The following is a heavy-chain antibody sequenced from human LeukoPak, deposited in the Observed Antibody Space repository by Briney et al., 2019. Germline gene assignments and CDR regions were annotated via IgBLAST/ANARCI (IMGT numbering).Heavy chain of an antibody. CDR1: GYSFTAYY. D-gene: IGHD6-13*01. Sequence: SVTGSCKASGYSFTAYYMHWVRQAPGQGLEWMGWINPNTGGTNYAQKFQGRVTMTRDTSISTAYMELNSLGSDGTAVYYCARADCVGSSCYGMDVWGQGSTVTVSS. V-gene: IGHV1-2*02. CDR3: ARADCVGSSCYGMDV. J-gene: IGHJ6*02. CDR2: INPNTGGT.